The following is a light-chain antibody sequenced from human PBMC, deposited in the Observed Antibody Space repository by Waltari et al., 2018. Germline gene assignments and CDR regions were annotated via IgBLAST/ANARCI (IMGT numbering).Light chain of an antibody. Sequence: IVLTQSPRPLPVTPGETASISCRSSQSVWDGNGHNFLHCYVQKPGQSPQLLIYLTSGRASGVPDRFRGGGSGTYFTLEISRVEAEDVGFYYCMQAQELPFTFGQGTQLEIK. CDR1: QSVWDGNGHNF. CDR3: MQAQELPFT. J-gene: IGKJ2*01. V-gene: IGKV2-28*01. CDR2: LTS.